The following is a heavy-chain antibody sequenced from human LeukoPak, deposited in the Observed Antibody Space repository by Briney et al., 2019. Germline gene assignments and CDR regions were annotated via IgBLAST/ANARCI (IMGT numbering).Heavy chain of an antibody. CDR2: ISWNSGSI. J-gene: IGHJ4*02. CDR1: GFTFSDYY. Sequence: GGSLRLSCAASGFTFSDYYMSWIRQAPGKGLEWVSGISWNSGSIGYADSVKGRFTISRDNAKNSLYLQMNSLRAEDTALYYCAKGDVLTGYPVDYWDQGTLVTVSS. V-gene: IGHV3-9*01. CDR3: AKGDVLTGYPVDY. D-gene: IGHD3-9*01.